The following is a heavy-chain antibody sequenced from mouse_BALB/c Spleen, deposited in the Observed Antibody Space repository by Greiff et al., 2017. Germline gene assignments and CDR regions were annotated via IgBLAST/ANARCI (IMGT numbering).Heavy chain of an antibody. J-gene: IGHJ2*01. Sequence: EVQRVESGGGLVKPGGSLKLSCAASGFAFSSYDMSWVRQTPEKRLEWVAYISSGGGSTYYPDTVKGRFTISRDNAKNTLYLQMSSLTSEDTAMYSCARQDTTATCYFDYWGQGTTLTVSS. CDR1: GFAFSSYD. CDR3: ARQDTTATCYFDY. D-gene: IGHD1-2*01. V-gene: IGHV5-12-1*01. CDR2: ISSGGGST.